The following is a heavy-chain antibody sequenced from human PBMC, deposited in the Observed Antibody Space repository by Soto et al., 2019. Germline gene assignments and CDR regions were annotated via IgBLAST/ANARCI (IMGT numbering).Heavy chain of an antibody. CDR3: ARERVVLVPAAKFPDDYYYYGMDV. D-gene: IGHD2-2*01. V-gene: IGHV4-39*07. J-gene: IGHJ6*02. CDR1: GGSISSSSYY. Sequence: SETLSLTCTVSGGSISSSSYYWGWIRQPPGKGLEWIGSIYYSGSTYYNPSLKSRVTISVDTSKNQFSLKLSSVTAADTAVYYCARERVVLVPAAKFPDDYYYYGMDVWGQGTTVTVSS. CDR2: IYYSGST.